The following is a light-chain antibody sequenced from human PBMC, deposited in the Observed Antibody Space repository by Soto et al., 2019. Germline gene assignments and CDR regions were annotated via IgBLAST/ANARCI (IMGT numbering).Light chain of an antibody. CDR3: PQYGSSPLT. Sequence: VLPXSTCPVSLSXXEGAALSYRASQSVSSSYLAWYQQKPGQAPRLLIYGASSRATGIPDRFSGSGSGTDFTLTISRLEPEDFAVYYCPQYGSSPLTSGGGTNLDIK. J-gene: IGKJ4*01. V-gene: IGKV3-20*01. CDR2: GAS. CDR1: QSVSSSY.